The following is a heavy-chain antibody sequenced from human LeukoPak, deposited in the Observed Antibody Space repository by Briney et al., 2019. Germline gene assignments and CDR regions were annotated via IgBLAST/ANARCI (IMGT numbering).Heavy chain of an antibody. V-gene: IGHV1-8*03. D-gene: IGHD4-11*01. CDR1: GATFTTYA. Sequence: GASVKVSCKASGATFTTYAIIWVRQATGQGLEWMGWMNPNSGNTGYAQKFQGRVTITRNTSISTAYMELSSLRSEDTAVYYCARGRVHYSNYPPNSFGFDPWGQGTLVTVSS. CDR2: MNPNSGNT. J-gene: IGHJ5*02. CDR3: ARGRVHYSNYPPNSFGFDP.